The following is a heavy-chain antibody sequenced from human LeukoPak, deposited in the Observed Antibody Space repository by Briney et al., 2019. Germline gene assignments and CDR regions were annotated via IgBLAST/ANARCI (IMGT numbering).Heavy chain of an antibody. CDR1: GGSISSGGYY. Sequence: PSETLSLTCPVSGGSISSGGYYWSWIRQPPGKGVEWIGYIYYSGSTYYNPSLKRRVTISVDTSKNQFSLKLSSVTAADTAVYYCARDRVVVTATSSYWYFDLWGRGTLVTVSS. D-gene: IGHD2-21*02. J-gene: IGHJ2*01. V-gene: IGHV4-31*03. CDR3: ARDRVVVTATSSYWYFDL. CDR2: IYYSGST.